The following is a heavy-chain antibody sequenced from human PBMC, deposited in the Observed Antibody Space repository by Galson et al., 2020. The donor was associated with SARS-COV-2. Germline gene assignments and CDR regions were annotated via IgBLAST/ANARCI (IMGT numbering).Heavy chain of an antibody. CDR3: ARTVATSADAFDI. J-gene: IGHJ3*02. V-gene: IGHV4-31*03. CDR2: IFSGGDT. Sequence: SETLSLTCTVSGGSNTTYGYYWSWIRQHPGEGLEWIGYIFSGGDTYFSPSLKSRVTLSRDTSKNLFSLKMNSVTAADTAIYYCARTVATSADAFDIWGQGTMVTVSS. CDR1: GGSNTTYGYY. D-gene: IGHD5-12*01.